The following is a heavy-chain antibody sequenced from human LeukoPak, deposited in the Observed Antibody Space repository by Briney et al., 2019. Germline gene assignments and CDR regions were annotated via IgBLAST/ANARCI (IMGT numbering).Heavy chain of an antibody. CDR2: ISGSGGST. D-gene: IGHD3-3*01. J-gene: IGHJ5*02. Sequence: QAGGSLRLSCAASGFTFSSYAMSWVRQAPGKGLEWVSAISGSGGSTYYADSVKGRFTISRDNSKNTLYLRMNSLRAEDTAVYYCARDGTPSYYDFWSGQVFDPWGQGTLVTVSS. V-gene: IGHV3-23*01. CDR3: ARDGTPSYYDFWSGQVFDP. CDR1: GFTFSSYA.